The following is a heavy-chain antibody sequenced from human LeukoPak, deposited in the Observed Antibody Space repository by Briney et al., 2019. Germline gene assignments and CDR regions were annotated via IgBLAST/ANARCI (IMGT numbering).Heavy chain of an antibody. CDR1: GYRFTGYY. J-gene: IGHJ4*02. V-gene: IGHV1-2*02. Sequence: ASVKVSCKASGYRFTGYYMHWVRQAPGQGLEWMGWINPNSGGTNYAQKFQGRVTMTRDTSISTAYMELSRLRSDDTAVYYCARGTWFGEFMWVRGELDYWGQGTLVTVSS. CDR2: INPNSGGT. CDR3: ARGTWFGEFMWVRGELDY. D-gene: IGHD3-10*01.